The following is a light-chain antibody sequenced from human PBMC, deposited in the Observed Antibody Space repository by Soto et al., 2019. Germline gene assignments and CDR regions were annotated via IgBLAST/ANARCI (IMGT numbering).Light chain of an antibody. CDR2: GAS. CDR3: QQYNNWPPDT. CDR1: QSVNNN. J-gene: IGKJ2*01. Sequence: EIILTKSPASLSVSPGEIATLSCRASQSVNNNLAWYQQKRGQSPRLLLYGASTMATGIPGRFRGSGSGTEFTLTITSLQSEDFAVYFCQQYNNWPPDTFGQGTKLEIK. V-gene: IGKV3-15*01.